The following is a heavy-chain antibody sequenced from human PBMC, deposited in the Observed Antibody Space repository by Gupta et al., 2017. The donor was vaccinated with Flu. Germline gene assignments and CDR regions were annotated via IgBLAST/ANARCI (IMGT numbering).Heavy chain of an antibody. J-gene: IGHJ4*02. CDR2: MNPNSGNT. CDR3: ARGSPYGVVVVPAAIQ. V-gene: IGHV1-8*01. D-gene: IGHD2-2*02. Sequence: TGQGLEWMGWMNPNSGNTGYAQKFQGRGTMTRNTSISTAYMELSSLRSEDTAVYYCARGSPYGVVVVPAAIQWGQGTLVTVAS.